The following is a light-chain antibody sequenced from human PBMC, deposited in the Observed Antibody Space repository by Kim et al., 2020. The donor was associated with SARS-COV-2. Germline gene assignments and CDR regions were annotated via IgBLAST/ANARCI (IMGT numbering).Light chain of an antibody. J-gene: IGKJ4*01. V-gene: IGKV4-1*01. CDR1: QSVLYSSNNKNY. CDR2: WAS. Sequence: DIVMTQSPDSLAVSLGERATINCKSSQSVLYSSNNKNYLAWYQQKPGQPPKLLIYWASTRESGVPDRFSGSGSGTDFTRTISSLQAEDVAVYYCQQYYSTPPLTVGGGTKVDSK. CDR3: QQYYSTPPLT.